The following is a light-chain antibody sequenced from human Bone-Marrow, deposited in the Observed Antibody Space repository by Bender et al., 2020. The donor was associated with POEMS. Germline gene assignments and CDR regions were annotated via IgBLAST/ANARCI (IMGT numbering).Light chain of an antibody. CDR2: QDT. CDR3: QAWDNSNVV. Sequence: SYELTQPPSVSVSPGQTASITCSGDKLGDKYACWYQQKPGQSPVLIIYQDTKRPSGFPERFSGSYSKNTATLTISGTQAMDEADYFCQAWDNSNVVFGGGTKLTVL. J-gene: IGLJ2*01. CDR1: KLGDKY. V-gene: IGLV3-1*01.